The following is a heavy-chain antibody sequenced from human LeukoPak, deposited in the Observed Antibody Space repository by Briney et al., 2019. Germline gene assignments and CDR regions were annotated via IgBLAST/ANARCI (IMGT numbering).Heavy chain of an antibody. CDR1: SYIFSSFA. CDR2: ISPYNGNT. CDR3: ARDPYDSSGYYVY. V-gene: IGHV1-18*01. J-gene: IGHJ4*02. Sequence: ASVKVSCKASSYIFSSFAIIWVRQAPGQGLEWMGWISPYNGNTNYAQKLQGRVTMTTDTSTSTAYMELRSLRSDDTAVYYCARDPYDSSGYYVYWGQGTLVTVSS. D-gene: IGHD3-22*01.